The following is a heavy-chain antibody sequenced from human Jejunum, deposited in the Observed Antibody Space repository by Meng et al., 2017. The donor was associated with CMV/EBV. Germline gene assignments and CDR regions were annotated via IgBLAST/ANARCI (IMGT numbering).Heavy chain of an antibody. Sequence: YGFTFSSYAMTWVRQAPGKGLEWVSAISGSGISTYYADSVKGRFAISRDNSKNTLYLQMNSLRAEDTAVYYCAKASVAAADTGWFDPWGQGTLVTVSS. CDR1: GFTFSSYA. D-gene: IGHD6-13*01. CDR2: ISGSGIST. J-gene: IGHJ5*02. V-gene: IGHV3-23*01. CDR3: AKASVAAADTGWFDP.